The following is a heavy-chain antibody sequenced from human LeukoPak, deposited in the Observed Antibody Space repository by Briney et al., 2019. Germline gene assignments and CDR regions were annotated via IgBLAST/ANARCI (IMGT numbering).Heavy chain of an antibody. CDR3: ARNNSKGFDF. D-gene: IGHD2/OR15-2a*01. J-gene: IGHJ4*02. CDR1: GYSISGGYY. CDR2: IFQSVST. Sequence: PSETLSLTCTVSGYSISGGYYWGWIRQPPGKGLEWIGTIFQSVSTYYNPSLKSRVTTSVDTSKNQFSLKLSSVTAADTAVYYCARNNSKGFDFWSQGTLVTVSS. V-gene: IGHV4-38-2*02.